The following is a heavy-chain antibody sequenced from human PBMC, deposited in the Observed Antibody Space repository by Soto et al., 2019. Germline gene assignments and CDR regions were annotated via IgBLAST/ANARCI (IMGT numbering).Heavy chain of an antibody. J-gene: IGHJ3*02. CDR3: ARGRRVVVVFDI. CDR1: GGSFSGYY. V-gene: IGHV4-34*01. CDR2: INHSGST. D-gene: IGHD3-22*01. Sequence: SETLSLTCAVYGGSFSGYYWGWIRQPPGKGLEWIGEINHSGSTDYNPSLKSRVTISVDTSKNQFSLKLSSVTAADTAVYYCARGRRVVVVFDIWGQGTMVTVSS.